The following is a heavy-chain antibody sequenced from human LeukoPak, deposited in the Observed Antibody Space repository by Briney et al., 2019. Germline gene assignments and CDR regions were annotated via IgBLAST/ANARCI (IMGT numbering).Heavy chain of an antibody. CDR1: GFTFSSYW. V-gene: IGHV3-74*01. D-gene: IGHD5-12*01. Sequence: GGSLRLSCVASGFTFSSYWMHWVRQAPGKGLVWVSRINSDGSSTSYADSVKGRFTISRDNAKNTLYLQMNSLRAEDTAVYYCARVGGGVATIWVSAFDIWGQGTMVTVSS. J-gene: IGHJ3*02. CDR2: INSDGSST. CDR3: ARVGGGVATIWVSAFDI.